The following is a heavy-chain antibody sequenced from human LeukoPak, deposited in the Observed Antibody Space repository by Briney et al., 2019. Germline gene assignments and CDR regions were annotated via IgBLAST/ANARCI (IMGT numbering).Heavy chain of an antibody. CDR1: GYTFTSYD. Sequence: ASVKVCCKASGYTFTSYDINWVRQATGQGLEWMGWMNPNSGNTGYAQKFQGRVTMTRNTSISTAYMELSSLRSEDTAVYYCARGPPAYRSSSEFGDYWGQGTLVTVSS. V-gene: IGHV1-8*01. D-gene: IGHD6-6*01. CDR2: MNPNSGNT. J-gene: IGHJ4*02. CDR3: ARGPPAYRSSSEFGDY.